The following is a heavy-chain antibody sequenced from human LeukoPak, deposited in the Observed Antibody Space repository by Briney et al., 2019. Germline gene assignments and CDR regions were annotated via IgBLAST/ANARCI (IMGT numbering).Heavy chain of an antibody. CDR1: GYTFTGYY. Sequence: ASVKVSCKASGYTFTGYYMHWVRQAPGQGLEWMGWINPNSGGTNYAQKFQGRVTMTRDTSISTAYMELSSLRSEDTAVYYCARLGRSYYYDSSGYGMDVRGQGTTVTVSS. V-gene: IGHV1-2*02. CDR3: ARLGRSYYYDSSGYGMDV. J-gene: IGHJ6*02. D-gene: IGHD3-22*01. CDR2: INPNSGGT.